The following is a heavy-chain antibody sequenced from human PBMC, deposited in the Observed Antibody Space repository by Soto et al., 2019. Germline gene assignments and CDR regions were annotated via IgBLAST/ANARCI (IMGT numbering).Heavy chain of an antibody. J-gene: IGHJ4*01. V-gene: IGHV1-46*01. D-gene: IGHD2-15*01. CDR3: ERSPGSGWWGDEVEY. CDR1: GHPFTSYY. CDR2: IHPSGGST. Sequence: CKASGHPFTSYYMHWVRQAPGLGLEWMGIIHPSGGSTSHAQKFQGRVTMTRDTSKSTVYMELSSLRAEDTAGHYCERSPGSGWWGDEVEYWG.